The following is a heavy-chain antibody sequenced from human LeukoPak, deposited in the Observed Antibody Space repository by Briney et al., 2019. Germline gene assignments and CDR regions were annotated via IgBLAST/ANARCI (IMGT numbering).Heavy chain of an antibody. J-gene: IGHJ4*02. D-gene: IGHD1-26*01. Sequence: AGGSLRLSCAASGFTVSSKYMSWVRQAPGKGLEWVSVIYSGGYTYYADSVKGRFTISRDNSKNTLYLQMNSLRAEDTAVYYCAKDWELLTWTPALFDYWGQGTLVTVSS. V-gene: IGHV3-53*05. CDR2: IYSGGYT. CDR3: AKDWELLTWTPALFDY. CDR1: GFTVSSKY.